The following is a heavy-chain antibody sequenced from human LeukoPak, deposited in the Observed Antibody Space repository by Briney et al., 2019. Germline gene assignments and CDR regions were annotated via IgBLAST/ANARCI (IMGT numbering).Heavy chain of an antibody. CDR1: GGSISSYY. J-gene: IGHJ5*02. D-gene: IGHD6-13*01. CDR2: IYYSGST. V-gene: IGHV4-59*08. Sequence: TSQTLSLTCTVSGGSISSYYWSWIRQPPGKGLEWIGYIYYSGSTNYNPSLKSRVTISVDTSKNQFSLKLSSVTAADTAVYYCARRYSSSWYKWFDPWGQGTLVTVSS. CDR3: ARRYSSSWYKWFDP.